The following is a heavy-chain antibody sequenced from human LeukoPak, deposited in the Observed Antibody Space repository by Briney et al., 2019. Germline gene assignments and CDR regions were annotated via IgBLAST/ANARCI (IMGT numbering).Heavy chain of an antibody. D-gene: IGHD6-19*01. V-gene: IGHV1-69*05. Sequence: SVKVSCKAFGGTFSSYAISWVRQAPGQGLEWMGRIIPIFGTANYAQKFQGRVTITTDESTSTAYMELSSLRSEDTAVYYCAREGETAVAAPYYFDYWGQGTLVTVSS. CDR2: IIPIFGTA. CDR1: GGTFSSYA. CDR3: AREGETAVAAPYYFDY. J-gene: IGHJ4*02.